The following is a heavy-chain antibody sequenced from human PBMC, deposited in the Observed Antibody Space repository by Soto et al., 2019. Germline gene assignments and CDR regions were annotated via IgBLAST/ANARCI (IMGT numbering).Heavy chain of an antibody. CDR1: GFSLSSYCAY. Sequence: QTLSLTNNPAGFSLSSYCAYRGRHSTPPGKGLEWIGYIYYSGSTYYNPSLKSRVTISVDTSKKQFSLKLSSVTAADTAVYYGARAVTMVRGAVNWLDPQAPGTRVNGSA. V-gene: IGHV4-31*02. CDR3: ARAVTMVRGAVNWLDP. CDR2: IYYSGST. J-gene: IGHJ5*02. D-gene: IGHD3-10*01.